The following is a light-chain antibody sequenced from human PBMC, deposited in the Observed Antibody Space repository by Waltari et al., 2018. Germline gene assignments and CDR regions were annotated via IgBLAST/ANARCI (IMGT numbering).Light chain of an antibody. CDR3: HLYGSART. CDR1: QSVTNNY. CDR2: GVS. Sequence: NVLTQSPGTLSLSPGDRATLSCSASQSVTNNYLAWYQQQPGQAPRLLIYGVSSRATGIPDRFSGSGSGTDFTLTIGRLEPEDSAVYFCHLYGSARTFGGGTRVEIK. V-gene: IGKV3-20*01. J-gene: IGKJ4*01.